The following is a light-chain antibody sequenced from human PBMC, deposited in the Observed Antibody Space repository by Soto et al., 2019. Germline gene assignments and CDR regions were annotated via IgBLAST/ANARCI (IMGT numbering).Light chain of an antibody. Sequence: IQLTQSPSSLSASVGDRVTITCRASQGISSYLAWYQQKPGKAPKLLIYGASTLEGGVPFRFSGSGSGTDFTLTIISLQPEEFATYDCQQLNTYPITFGQGTRLEIK. CDR3: QQLNTYPIT. CDR2: GAS. J-gene: IGKJ5*01. V-gene: IGKV1-9*01. CDR1: QGISSY.